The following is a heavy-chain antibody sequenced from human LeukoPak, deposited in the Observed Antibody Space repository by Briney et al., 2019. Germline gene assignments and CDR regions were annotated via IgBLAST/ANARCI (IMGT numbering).Heavy chain of an antibody. D-gene: IGHD4-17*01. Sequence: GGSLRLSCAASGFTFSSYGMHWVRQAPGKGLGWVAFIRYDGSNKYYADSVKGRFTISRDNSKNTLYLQMNGLRAEDTAVYYCAKDFDGDYEGNVPQYWGQGTLVTVSS. CDR3: AKDFDGDYEGNVPQY. CDR2: IRYDGSNK. J-gene: IGHJ4*02. CDR1: GFTFSSYG. V-gene: IGHV3-30*02.